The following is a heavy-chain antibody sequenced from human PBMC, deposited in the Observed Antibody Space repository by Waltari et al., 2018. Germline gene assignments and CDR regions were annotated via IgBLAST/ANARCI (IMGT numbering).Heavy chain of an antibody. CDR3: ARDLVEVATISYYYYGMDV. Sequence: QVQLVQSGAEVKKPGSSVKVSCKASGGTFSSYTISWVRQAPGQGLEWMGRIIPILGIANYAQKFQGRVTITADKSTSTAYMELSSLRSEDTAVYYCARDLVEVATISYYYYGMDVWGQGTTVTVSS. J-gene: IGHJ6*02. CDR2: IIPILGIA. D-gene: IGHD5-12*01. V-gene: IGHV1-69*08. CDR1: GGTFSSYT.